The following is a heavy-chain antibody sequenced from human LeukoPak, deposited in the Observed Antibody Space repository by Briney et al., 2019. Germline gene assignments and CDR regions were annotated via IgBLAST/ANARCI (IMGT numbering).Heavy chain of an antibody. CDR2: ISVHNGDT. D-gene: IGHD3-3*01. V-gene: IGHV1-18*01. J-gene: IGHJ6*03. CDR1: GYIFINYG. CDR3: ARIQFGGSTSRYYYYYMDF. Sequence: ASVKVSCKASGYIFINYGISWVRQAPGQGLEWMGWISVHNGDTDYAQKLQGRVTMTTDTSKSTVYMELRSLRSDDTAVYYCARIQFGGSTSRYYYYYMDFWGKGTTVTVSS.